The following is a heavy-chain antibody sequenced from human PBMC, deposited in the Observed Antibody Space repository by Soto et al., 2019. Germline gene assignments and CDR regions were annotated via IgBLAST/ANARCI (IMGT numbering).Heavy chain of an antibody. D-gene: IGHD3-16*02. J-gene: IGHJ3*01. V-gene: IGHV4-59*08. CDR1: GGSISSYY. CDR3: ARLYGLDAFDF. CDR2: IFYSGST. Sequence: QVQLQESGPGLVKPSETLSLTCTVSGGSISSYYWSWIRQPPGKGLEWIGYIFYSGSTNYNPSLTSRVTISVDTSKNQLSLKLSSVTATDTAVYYCARLYGLDAFDFWGQGTMVTVSS.